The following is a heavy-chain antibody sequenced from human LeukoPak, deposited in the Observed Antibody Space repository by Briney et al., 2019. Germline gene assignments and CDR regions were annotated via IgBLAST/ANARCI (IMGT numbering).Heavy chain of an antibody. CDR3: ARDPTGTTNFDY. J-gene: IGHJ4*02. CDR1: GFTFSSYA. D-gene: IGHD1-1*01. CDR2: ISYDGSNK. V-gene: IGHV3-30*04. Sequence: PGRSLRLSCAASGFTFSSYAMHWVRQAPGKGLERVAVISYDGSNKYYADSVKGRFTISRDNSKNTLYLQMNSLRAEDTAVYYCARDPTGTTNFDYWGQGTLVTVSS.